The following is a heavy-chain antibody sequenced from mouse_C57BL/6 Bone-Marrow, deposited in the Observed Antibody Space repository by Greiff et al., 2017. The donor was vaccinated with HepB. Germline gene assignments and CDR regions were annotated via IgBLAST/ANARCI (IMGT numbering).Heavy chain of an antibody. J-gene: IGHJ4*01. Sequence: QVQLQQSGPELVKPGASVKISCKASGYAFSSSWMNWVKQRPGKGLEWIGRIYPGDGDTNYNGKFKGKATLTADKPSSTAYMQLSSLTSEDSAVYFCARRSVLRRRAMDYWGQGTSVTVSS. CDR3: ARRSVLRRRAMDY. V-gene: IGHV1-82*01. CDR1: GYAFSSSW. CDR2: IYPGDGDT. D-gene: IGHD2-12*01.